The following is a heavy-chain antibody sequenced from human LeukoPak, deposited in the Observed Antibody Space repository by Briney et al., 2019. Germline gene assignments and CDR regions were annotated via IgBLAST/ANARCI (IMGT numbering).Heavy chain of an antibody. D-gene: IGHD2-8*01. CDR2: ISAYNGNT. CDR1: GYTFTSYG. CDR3: ARDIGYCTNGVCYPSYYYYMDV. Sequence: ASVKVSCKASGYTFTSYGISWVRQAPGQGLEWMGWISAYNGNTNYAQKLQGRVTMTTDTSTSTAYMELRSLRSDDTAVYYCARDIGYCTNGVCYPSYYYYMDVWGKGTTVTVSS. V-gene: IGHV1-18*01. J-gene: IGHJ6*03.